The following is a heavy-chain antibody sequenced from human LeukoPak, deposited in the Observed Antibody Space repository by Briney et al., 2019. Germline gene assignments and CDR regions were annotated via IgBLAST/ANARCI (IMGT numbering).Heavy chain of an antibody. Sequence: ASVTVSCTASGYTFTGYYMHWVRQAPGQGLEWMGRINPNSGGTNYTQKFQGRVTMTRGTSISTAYMELSRLRSDDTAVYYCAIVYSGSRMSFDYWGQGTLVTVSS. CDR3: AIVYSGSRMSFDY. V-gene: IGHV1-2*06. CDR1: GYTFTGYY. J-gene: IGHJ4*02. CDR2: INPNSGGT. D-gene: IGHD1-26*01.